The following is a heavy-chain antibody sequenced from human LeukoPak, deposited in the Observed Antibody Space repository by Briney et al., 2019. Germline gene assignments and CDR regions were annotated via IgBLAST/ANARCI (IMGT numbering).Heavy chain of an antibody. CDR3: AKVRSAVVAAATNY. CDR2: ISGSGGST. J-gene: IGHJ4*02. D-gene: IGHD2-15*01. V-gene: IGHV3-23*01. CDR1: GFTFSNYA. Sequence: GGSLRLSCAASGFTFSNYAMSWVRQAPGKGLEWVSVISGSGGSTYHADSVKGRFTISRDNSNNTLYLQMNSLRAEDTAIYYCAKVRSAVVAAATNYWGQGTLVTVCS.